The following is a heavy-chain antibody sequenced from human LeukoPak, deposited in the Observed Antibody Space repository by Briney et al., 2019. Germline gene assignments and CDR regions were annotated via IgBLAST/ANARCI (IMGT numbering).Heavy chain of an antibody. V-gene: IGHV4-39*07. CDR3: ARDPYYYGSGSYTLYFDY. D-gene: IGHD3-10*01. CDR2: IYYSGST. CDR1: GGSISSGFYY. Sequence: SETLSLTCTVSGGSISSGFYYWGWIRQPPGKGLEWIGSIYYSGSTYYNPSLKSRVTISVNTSKNQFSLKLSSVTAADTAVYYCARDPYYYGSGSYTLYFDYWGQGTPVTVSS. J-gene: IGHJ4*02.